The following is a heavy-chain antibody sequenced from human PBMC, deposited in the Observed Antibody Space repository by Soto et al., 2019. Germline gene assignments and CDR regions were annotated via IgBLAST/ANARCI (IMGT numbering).Heavy chain of an antibody. V-gene: IGHV1-8*01. CDR1: GYTFTSYD. CDR2: MNPNSGNT. Sequence: ASVKVSCKASGYTFTSYDINWVRQATGQGLEWMGWMNPNSGNTGYAQKFQGRVTMTRNTAISTAYMELSSLRSEDTAVYYCARAGGVYCSSTSCYVNWGQGTLVTVSS. CDR3: ARAGGVYCSSTSCYVN. D-gene: IGHD2-2*01. J-gene: IGHJ4*02.